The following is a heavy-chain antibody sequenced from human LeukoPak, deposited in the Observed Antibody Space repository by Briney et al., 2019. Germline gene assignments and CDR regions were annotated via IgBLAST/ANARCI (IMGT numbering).Heavy chain of an antibody. D-gene: IGHD3-10*01. V-gene: IGHV1-18*01. Sequence: ASVKVSCKASGYTFTSYDINWVRQAAGQGLEWMGWISAYNGNTNYAQKLQGRVTMTTDTSTSTAYMELRSLRSDDTAVYYCARDGPMVRGVDPYYYYYYMDVWGKGTTVTVSS. CDR3: ARDGPMVRGVDPYYYYYYMDV. CDR1: GYTFTSYD. J-gene: IGHJ6*03. CDR2: ISAYNGNT.